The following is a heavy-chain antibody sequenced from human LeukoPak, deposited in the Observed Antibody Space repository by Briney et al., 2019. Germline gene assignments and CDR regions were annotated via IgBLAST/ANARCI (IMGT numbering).Heavy chain of an antibody. CDR1: GFTVSSNS. CDR2: IYSDNT. V-gene: IGHV3-53*01. J-gene: IGHJ4*02. Sequence: QTGGSLRLSCTVSGFTVSSNSMSWVRQAPGKGLEGVSFIYSDNTHYSDSVKGRFTISRDNSKNTLYLQMNSLRAEDTAVYYCARRAGAYSHPYDYWGQGTLVTVSS. CDR3: ARRAGAYSHPYDY. D-gene: IGHD4/OR15-4a*01.